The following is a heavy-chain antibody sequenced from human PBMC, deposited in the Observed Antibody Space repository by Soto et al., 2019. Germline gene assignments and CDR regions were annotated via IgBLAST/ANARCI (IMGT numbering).Heavy chain of an antibody. Sequence: EVQLLESGGGLVQPGGSLRLSCAASGFTFSSYAMSWVRQAPGKGLEWVSAISGSGGSTYYADSVKGRFTISRDNYANSIYLQMNSLRVEDTAIYYCAKDAVSRDGVWLAHDWGQGTVVTVSS. J-gene: IGHJ1*01. CDR1: GFTFSSYA. D-gene: IGHD5-12*01. CDR3: AKDAVSRDGVWLAHD. CDR2: ISGSGGST. V-gene: IGHV3-23*01.